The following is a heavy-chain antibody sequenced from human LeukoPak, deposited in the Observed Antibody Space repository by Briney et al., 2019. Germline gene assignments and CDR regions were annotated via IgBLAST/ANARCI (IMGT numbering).Heavy chain of an antibody. CDR1: GFTFSNYW. J-gene: IGHJ4*02. CDR2: IWYDGSNK. Sequence: PGGSLRLSCAASGFTFSNYWMSWVRQAPGKGLEWVAVIWYDGSNKYYADSVKGRFTISRDNSKNTLCLQMNSLRAEDTAVYYCARGVGQYYDFWSGYTYFDYWGQGTLVTVSS. V-gene: IGHV3-33*08. CDR3: ARGVGQYYDFWSGYTYFDY. D-gene: IGHD3-3*01.